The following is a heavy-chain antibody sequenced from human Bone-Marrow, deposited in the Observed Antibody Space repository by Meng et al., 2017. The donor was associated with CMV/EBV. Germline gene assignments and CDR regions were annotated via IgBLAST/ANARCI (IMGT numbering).Heavy chain of an antibody. CDR3: ARGITIFGVVTAHNWFDP. V-gene: IGHV4-61*08. CDR1: GGSVSSDAYY. D-gene: IGHD3-3*01. CDR2: IYYSGST. J-gene: IGHJ5*02. Sequence: SETLSLTCTVSGGSVSSDAYYWSWIRQPPGKGLEWIGYIYYSGSTYYNPSLKSRVTISVDTSKNQFSLKLSSVTAADTAVYYCARGITIFGVVTAHNWFDPWGQGNLVTVSS.